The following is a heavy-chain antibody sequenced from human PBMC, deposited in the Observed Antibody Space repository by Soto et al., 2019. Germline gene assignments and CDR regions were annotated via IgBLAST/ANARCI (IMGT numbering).Heavy chain of an antibody. CDR3: ARVMLDQPDGYYYYMDV. CDR2: IKQDGSEK. J-gene: IGHJ6*03. D-gene: IGHD2-2*01. V-gene: IGHV3-7*01. CDR1: GFTFSSYW. Sequence: EVQLVESGGGLVQPGGSLRLSCAASGFTFSSYWMSWVRQAPGKGLEWVANIKQDGSEKYYVDSVKGRFTISRDNAKNSLYLQMNSLRAEDTAVDYCARVMLDQPDGYYYYMDVWGKGTTVTVSS.